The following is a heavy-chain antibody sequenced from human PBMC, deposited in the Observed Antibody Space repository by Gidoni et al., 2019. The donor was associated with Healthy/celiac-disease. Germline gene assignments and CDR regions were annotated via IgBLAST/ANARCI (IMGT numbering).Heavy chain of an antibody. V-gene: IGHV3-23*01. CDR3: AAIYGSGSYNLDY. J-gene: IGHJ4*02. CDR1: GFIFSSYA. CDR2: ISGSGGST. D-gene: IGHD3-10*01. Sequence: EVQLLESGGGLVQPGGSLRLSCAASGFIFSSYAMSWVRQAPGKGLEWVSAISGSGGSTYYADSVKGRFTISRDNSKNTLYLQMNSLRAEDTAVYYCAAIYGSGSYNLDYWGQGTLVTVSS.